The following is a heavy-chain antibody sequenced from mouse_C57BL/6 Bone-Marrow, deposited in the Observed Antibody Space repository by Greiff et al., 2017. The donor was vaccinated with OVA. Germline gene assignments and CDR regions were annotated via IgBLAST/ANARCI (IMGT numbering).Heavy chain of an antibody. J-gene: IGHJ3*01. Sequence: EVNVVESGGGLVKPGGSLKLSCAASGFTFSSYTMSWVRQTPEKRLEWVATISGGGGNTYYPDSVKGRFTISRDNAKNTLYLQMSSLRSEDTALYYCARQGYGSKTFAYWGQGTLVTVSA. D-gene: IGHD1-1*01. V-gene: IGHV5-9*01. CDR1: GFTFSSYT. CDR3: ARQGYGSKTFAY. CDR2: ISGGGGNT.